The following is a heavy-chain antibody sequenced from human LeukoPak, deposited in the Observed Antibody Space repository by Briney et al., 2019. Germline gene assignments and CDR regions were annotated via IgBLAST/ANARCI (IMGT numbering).Heavy chain of an antibody. J-gene: IGHJ5*02. D-gene: IGHD4-17*01. V-gene: IGHV5-51*01. Sequence: GEALTSSCKGAGYTFTSYWIAWGRRKAGKGGEGMAIIYPGDSHTNSSPSFQGQVTISANKSLSPPYLQWSTLKASDTAIYYCARQDDYGDYVWFGPWGQGTLVTVSS. CDR2: IYPGDSHT. CDR1: GYTFTSYW. CDR3: ARQDDYGDYVWFGP.